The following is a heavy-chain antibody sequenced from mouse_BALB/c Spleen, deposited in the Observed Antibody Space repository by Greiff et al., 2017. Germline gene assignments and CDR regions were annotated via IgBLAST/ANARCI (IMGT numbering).Heavy chain of an antibody. V-gene: IGHV1S34*01. Sequence: LVKTGASVKISCKASGYSFTGYYMHWVKQRHGQSLEWIGYISCYNGATSYNQKFKGKATFTVDTSSSTAYMQFNSLTSEDSAVYYCARGGDGYSWFAYWGQGNLVTVSA. CDR3: ARGGDGYSWFAY. CDR1: GYSFTGYY. CDR2: ISCYNGAT. J-gene: IGHJ3*01. D-gene: IGHD2-3*01.